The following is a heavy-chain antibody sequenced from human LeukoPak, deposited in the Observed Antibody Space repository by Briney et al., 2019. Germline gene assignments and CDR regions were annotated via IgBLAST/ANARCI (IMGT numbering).Heavy chain of an antibody. CDR1: GGTFSSYA. Sequence: SVKVSCKASGGTFSSYAISWVRQAPGQGLEWMGGIVPIFGTANYAQKFQGRVTITADESTSTAYMELSSLRSEDTAVYYCATLVGATTHYYYYYGMDVWGQGTTVTVSS. V-gene: IGHV1-69*13. D-gene: IGHD1-26*01. CDR2: IVPIFGTA. J-gene: IGHJ6*02. CDR3: ATLVGATTHYYYYYGMDV.